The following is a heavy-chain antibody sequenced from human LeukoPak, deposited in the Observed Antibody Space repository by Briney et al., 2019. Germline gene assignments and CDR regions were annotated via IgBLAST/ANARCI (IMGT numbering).Heavy chain of an antibody. J-gene: IGHJ4*02. CDR3: AKDYDSSGYTPEEYYFDY. CDR2: IRGSGGST. Sequence: PGGSLRLSCAASGFTFTSYAMSWVRQAPGKGLEWVSAIRGSGGSTYYADSVKGRFTISRDNSKNTLYLQMNSLRAEDTAVYYCAKDYDSSGYTPEEYYFDYWGQGTLVTVSS. CDR1: GFTFTSYA. D-gene: IGHD3-22*01. V-gene: IGHV3-23*01.